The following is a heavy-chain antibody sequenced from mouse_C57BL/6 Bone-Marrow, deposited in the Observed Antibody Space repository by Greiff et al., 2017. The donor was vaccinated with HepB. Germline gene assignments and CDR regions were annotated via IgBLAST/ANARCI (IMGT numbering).Heavy chain of an antibody. J-gene: IGHJ1*03. Sequence: EVQLQESGTVLARPGASVKMSCKTSGYTFTSYWMHWVKQRPGQGPEWIGAIYPGNSDTSYNQKFKGKAKLTAVTSASTAYMELSSLTNEDSAVYYCTRITTADWYFDVWGTGTTVTVSS. CDR2: IYPGNSDT. D-gene: IGHD1-1*01. CDR1: GYTFTSYW. CDR3: TRITTADWYFDV. V-gene: IGHV1-5*01.